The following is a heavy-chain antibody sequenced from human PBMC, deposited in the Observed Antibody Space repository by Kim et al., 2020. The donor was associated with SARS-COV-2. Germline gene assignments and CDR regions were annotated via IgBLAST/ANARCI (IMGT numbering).Heavy chain of an antibody. D-gene: IGHD3-10*01. V-gene: IGHV6-1*01. CDR2: TYYRSKWYN. Sequence: SQTLSLTCAISGDSVSSNSAALNWIRQSPSRGLEWLGRTYYRSKWYNDYAVSVKSRITINPDTSKNQFSLQLSSVTPEDTAVYYCAREVGSRAGAFDIWGQGTMVTVSS. CDR1: GDSVSSNSAA. CDR3: AREVGSRAGAFDI. J-gene: IGHJ3*02.